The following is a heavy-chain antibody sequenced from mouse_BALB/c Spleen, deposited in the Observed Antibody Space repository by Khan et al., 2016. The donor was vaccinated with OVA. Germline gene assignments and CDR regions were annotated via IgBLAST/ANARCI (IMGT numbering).Heavy chain of an antibody. V-gene: IGHV5-17*02. CDR2: ISSGSSSI. J-gene: IGHJ2*01. CDR3: ARDSNFDY. CDR1: GFTFSRFG. Sequence: EVELVESGGGLVQPGGSRKLSCAASGFTFSRFGMHWVRQAPEKGLEWVAYISSGSSSIYYADTVKGRFTISRDNTKNTLFLQMTSLRSEDTAMYYYARDSNFDYWGQGTILTVSS.